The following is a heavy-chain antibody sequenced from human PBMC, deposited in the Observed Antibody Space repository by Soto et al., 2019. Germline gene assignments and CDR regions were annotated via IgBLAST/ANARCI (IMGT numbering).Heavy chain of an antibody. J-gene: IGHJ4*02. Sequence: GGSLRLSCAASGFTFSSYSMNWVRQAPGKGLEWVSSISSSSSYIYYADSVKGRFTISRDNAKNSLYLQMNSLRAEDTTVYYCARDLADSYGLFAYWGQGTLVTVSS. D-gene: IGHD5-18*01. CDR1: GFTFSSYS. CDR3: ARDLADSYGLFAY. V-gene: IGHV3-21*01. CDR2: ISSSSSYI.